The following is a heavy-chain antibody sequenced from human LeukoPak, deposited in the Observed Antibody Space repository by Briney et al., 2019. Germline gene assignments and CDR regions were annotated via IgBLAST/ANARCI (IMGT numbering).Heavy chain of an antibody. V-gene: IGHV3-33*01. CDR1: GFTFSSYG. CDR3: ARDLGWLQLQDAFDI. J-gene: IGHJ3*02. CDR2: MWYDGSNK. D-gene: IGHD5-24*01. Sequence: GGSLRLSCAASGFTFSSYGMHWVRQAPGKGLEWVAVMWYDGSNKYYADSVKGRFTISRDNSKNTLYLQMNSLRAEDTAVYYCARDLGWLQLQDAFDIWGQGKMVTVSS.